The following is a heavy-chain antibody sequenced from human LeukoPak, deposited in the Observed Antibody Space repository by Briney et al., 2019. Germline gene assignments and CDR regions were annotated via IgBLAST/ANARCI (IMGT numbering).Heavy chain of an antibody. CDR1: GYTFTSYY. V-gene: IGHV1-2*02. Sequence: GASVKVSCKASGYTFTSYYMHWVRQAPGQGLEWMGWINPNSGGTNYAQKFQGRVTMTSDTSITTVYMELSRPRSGDTAVYYCARRVFSGWGYYFDYWGQGTLVTVSS. CDR3: ARRVFSGWGYYFDY. J-gene: IGHJ4*02. CDR2: INPNSGGT. D-gene: IGHD6-19*01.